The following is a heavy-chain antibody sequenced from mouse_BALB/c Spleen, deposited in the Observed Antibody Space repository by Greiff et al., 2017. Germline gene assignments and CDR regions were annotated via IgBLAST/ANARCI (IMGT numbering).Heavy chain of an antibody. V-gene: IGHV2-2*02. Sequence: VQLVESGPGLVAPSQSLSITCTVSGFSLTSYGVHWVRQSPGKGLEWLGVIWSGGSTDYNEAFISRLSISKDNSKSQVFFKMNSLQANDTAIYYCARNGAYDGYYKFAYWGQGTLVTVSA. J-gene: IGHJ3*01. CDR2: IWSGGST. CDR1: GFSLTSYG. D-gene: IGHD2-3*01. CDR3: ARNGAYDGYYKFAY.